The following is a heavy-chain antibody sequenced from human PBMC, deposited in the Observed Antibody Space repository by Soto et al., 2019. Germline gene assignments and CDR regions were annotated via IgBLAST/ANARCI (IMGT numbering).Heavy chain of an antibody. D-gene: IGHD4-17*01. CDR1: GYTFTRYY. V-gene: IGHV1-2*02. CDR2: INPNGGGT. J-gene: IGHJ4*02. Sequence: QVQLVQSGAEVKKPGASVKVSCKASGYTFTRYYIHWVRQAPRQGLEWLGWINPNGGGTNYPQKFQGRVTMTRDMSISTVYMELSRLKSDDTAVYYCARGNDYVLDYWGQGILVTVSS. CDR3: ARGNDYVLDY.